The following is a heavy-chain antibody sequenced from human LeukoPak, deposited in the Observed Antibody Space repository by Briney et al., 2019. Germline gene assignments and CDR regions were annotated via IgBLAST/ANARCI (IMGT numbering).Heavy chain of an antibody. D-gene: IGHD3-22*01. V-gene: IGHV4-34*01. Sequence: SETLSLTCAVYGGSFSHYYWSWIRQPPGKGLEWIGEINHSGSTNYDPSLKSRVTISVDTSKNQFSLKLSSVTAADTAVYYCARDPPYYDSSGYYSDWGQGTLVTVSS. CDR3: ARDPPYYDSSGYYSD. CDR2: INHSGST. CDR1: GGSFSHYY. J-gene: IGHJ4*02.